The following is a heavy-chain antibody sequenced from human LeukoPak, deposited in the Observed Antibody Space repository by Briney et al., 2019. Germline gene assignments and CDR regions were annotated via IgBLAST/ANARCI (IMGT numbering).Heavy chain of an antibody. J-gene: IGHJ5*02. D-gene: IGHD6-13*01. V-gene: IGHV3-7*01. Sequence: GGSLRLSCAASGFTFSSYWMSWVRQAPGKGREWVANIKQDGSEKYYVDSVKGRFTISRDNAKNSLYLQMNSLRAEDTAVYYCARDLEGGAAGNWFDPWGQGTLVTVSS. CDR2: IKQDGSEK. CDR1: GFTFSSYW. CDR3: ARDLEGGAAGNWFDP.